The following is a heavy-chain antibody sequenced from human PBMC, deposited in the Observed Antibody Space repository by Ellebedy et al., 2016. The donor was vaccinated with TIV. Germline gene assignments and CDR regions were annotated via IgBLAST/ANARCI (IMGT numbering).Heavy chain of an antibody. CDR2: VYWNDDK. CDR3: AHSSYYDSSGFSDY. Sequence: SGPTLVKPTQTLTLTCTFSGFSLSNNGVSVGWIRQPPGKALEWLALVYWNDDKRYSPSLKSRLTITKDTSKNQVVLTMTNMDPVDTATYYCAHSSYYDSSGFSDYWGQGTLVTVSA. D-gene: IGHD3-22*01. CDR1: GFSLSNNGVS. V-gene: IGHV2-5*01. J-gene: IGHJ4*02.